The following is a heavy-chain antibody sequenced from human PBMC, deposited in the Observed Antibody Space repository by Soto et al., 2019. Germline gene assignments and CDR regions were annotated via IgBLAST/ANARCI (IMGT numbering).Heavy chain of an antibody. V-gene: IGHV4-38-2*01. J-gene: IGHJ4*02. Sequence: PSETLSLTCAVAGDSISSGYHWAWIRQPPGKGPEWVASIYHSGTTYYNPSLTSRVTISVDTSKNQFSLRLSSVTAADSAVYYCARGPEMRFDYWGQGIRVTVSS. CDR1: GDSISSGYH. CDR3: ARGPEMRFDY. CDR2: IYHSGTT.